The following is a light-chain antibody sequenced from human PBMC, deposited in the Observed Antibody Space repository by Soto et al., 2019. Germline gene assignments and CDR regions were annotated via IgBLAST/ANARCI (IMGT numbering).Light chain of an antibody. CDR3: AAWDDTLDAQV. Sequence: QSVLTQSPSASGTPGQRVTISCSGSRSNIGRNFAYWYQHVPGTAPRLLIQRNNERPSGVPDRFSGSKSGTSVSLAIIGLRSDDEATYYCAAWDDTLDAQVFGSGTKVTVL. V-gene: IGLV1-47*01. CDR1: RSNIGRNF. CDR2: RNN. J-gene: IGLJ6*01.